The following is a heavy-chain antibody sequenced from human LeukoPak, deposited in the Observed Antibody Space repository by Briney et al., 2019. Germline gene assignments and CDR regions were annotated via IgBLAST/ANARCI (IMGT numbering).Heavy chain of an antibody. CDR3: ASLSYCSGGSCTEFDY. D-gene: IGHD2-15*01. Sequence: SETLSLTCTVSGYSISSGYYWGWIRQPPGKGLEWIGSIYHSGSTYYNPSLKSRVTISVDTSKNQFSLKLSSVTAADTAMYYCASLSYCSGGSCTEFDYWGQGTLVTVSS. J-gene: IGHJ4*02. CDR1: GYSISSGYY. CDR2: IYHSGST. V-gene: IGHV4-38-2*02.